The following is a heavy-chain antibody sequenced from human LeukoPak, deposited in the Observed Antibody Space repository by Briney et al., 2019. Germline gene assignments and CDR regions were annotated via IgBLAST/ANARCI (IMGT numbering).Heavy chain of an antibody. CDR2: INGGGAFT. J-gene: IGHJ4*02. D-gene: IGHD3-22*01. Sequence: PGGSLRLSCAASGFTFNSYAMSWVRQAPGKGLEWVSAINGGGAFTYYADSVKGRFTISRDNSKSTLYLQMNSLRAEDTAVYYCAKRRRYYYDSSGYPGYYFDYWGQGTLVTVSS. CDR3: AKRRRYYYDSSGYPGYYFDY. CDR1: GFTFNSYA. V-gene: IGHV3-23*01.